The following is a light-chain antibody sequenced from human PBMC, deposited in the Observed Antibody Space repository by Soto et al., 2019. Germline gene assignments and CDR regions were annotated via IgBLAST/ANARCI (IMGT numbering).Light chain of an antibody. CDR2: GAS. CDR1: QSVSSN. V-gene: IGKV3-15*01. J-gene: IGKJ1*01. Sequence: EIVMTQSPATLSVSPGERATLSCRASQSVSSNLAWYQQKPAQAPRLLIYGASTRATGIPARFSGSGSGTEFTLTISSLQSEDFAVYYCQQGWTFGQGTKVEIK. CDR3: QQGWT.